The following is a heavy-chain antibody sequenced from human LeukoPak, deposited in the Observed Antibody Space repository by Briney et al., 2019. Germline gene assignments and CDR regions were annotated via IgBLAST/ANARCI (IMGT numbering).Heavy chain of an antibody. J-gene: IGHJ4*02. CDR1: DGSVSSSLNY. D-gene: IGHD3-9*01. V-gene: IGHV4-39*01. CDR3: ARLSKGRYFDYIFDY. Sequence: PSETLSLTCTVSDGSVSSSLNYWGWIRQPPGKGLEWIGNTYYTGSTYSNPTLKSRVTMSVDTSKNQFSLKLTSVTAADTAVYYCARLSKGRYFDYIFDYWGQGTLLTVSS. CDR2: TYYTGST.